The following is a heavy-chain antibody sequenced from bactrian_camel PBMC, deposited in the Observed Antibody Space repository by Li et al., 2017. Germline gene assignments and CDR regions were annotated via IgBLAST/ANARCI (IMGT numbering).Heavy chain of an antibody. D-gene: IGHD6*01. Sequence: QLVESGGGSVQVGGSLGLSCSASLSIDGLCMAWFRQAEGKGRERVAVIQAQGAVSYADAVKGRFTISKDNAKNTLYLQLNSLKIEDTAMYYCAKESFFPLLSRPPRDCSSGNCYKIETQGTQVTVS. CDR2: IQAQGAVS. J-gene: IGHJ4*01. CDR1: LSIDGLC. V-gene: IGHV3S1*01.